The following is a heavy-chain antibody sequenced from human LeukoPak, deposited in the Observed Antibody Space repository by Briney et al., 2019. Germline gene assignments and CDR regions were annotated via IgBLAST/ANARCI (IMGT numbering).Heavy chain of an antibody. CDR1: GYTFTSYY. J-gene: IGHJ3*02. CDR3: ARASMSHAFDI. V-gene: IGHV1-46*01. Sequence: ASVKVSCKASGYTFTSYYMHWVRQAPGQGLEWMGITNPSGGSTSYAQKFQGRVTMTRDTSTSTVYMELSSLRSEDTAVYYCARASMSHAFDIWGQGTMVAVSS. CDR2: TNPSGGST.